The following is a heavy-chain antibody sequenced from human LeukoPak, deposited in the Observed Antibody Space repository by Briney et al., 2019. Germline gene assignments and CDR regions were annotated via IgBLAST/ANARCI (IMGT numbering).Heavy chain of an antibody. V-gene: IGHV3-30-3*01. CDR3: ARDGRPGLLLDY. D-gene: IGHD2-15*01. J-gene: IGHJ4*02. CDR1: GFTFSSYA. CDR2: ISYDGSNK. Sequence: GVSLRLSCAASGFTFSSYAMHWVRQAPGKGLEWVAVISYDGSNKYYADSVKGRFTISRDNSKNTLYLQMNSLRAEDTAVYYCARDGRPGLLLDYWGQGTLVTVSS.